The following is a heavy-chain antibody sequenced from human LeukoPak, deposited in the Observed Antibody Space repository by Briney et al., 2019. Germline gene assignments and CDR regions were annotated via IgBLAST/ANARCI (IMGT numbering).Heavy chain of an antibody. CDR3: ASYKSYEHFDY. D-gene: IGHD3-10*01. CDR1: GGSISSYY. CDR2: IYSSGST. Sequence: SETLSLTCTVSGGSISSYYWGWIRQPPGKTLEWIGSIYSSGSTYYNSSLKSRVIILIDTSKNHFSLTLSSVTAADTAMFYCASYKSYEHFDYWGQGILVTVSS. V-gene: IGHV4-59*12. J-gene: IGHJ4*02.